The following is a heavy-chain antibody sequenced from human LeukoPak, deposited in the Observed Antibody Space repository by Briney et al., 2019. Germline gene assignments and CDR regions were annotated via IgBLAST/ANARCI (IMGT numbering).Heavy chain of an antibody. CDR3: VRGSYYGSGRPFDY. J-gene: IGHJ4*02. V-gene: IGHV4-4*07. D-gene: IGHD3-10*01. CDR1: GGSISSYH. CDR2: IHTSGST. Sequence: SETLSLTCTVSGGSISSYHWSWIRQPAGKGLEWIGRIHTSGSTNYNPSFKSRVTMSVDTSKNQFSLNLSFVTAADTAVYYCVRGSYYGSGRPFDYWGQGTLVTVSS.